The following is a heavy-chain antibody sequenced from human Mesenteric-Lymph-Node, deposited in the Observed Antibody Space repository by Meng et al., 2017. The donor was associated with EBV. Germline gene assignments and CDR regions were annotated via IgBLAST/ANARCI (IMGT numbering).Heavy chain of an antibody. Sequence: QLQLQESGPGLVKPSETLSLTCTVSGGSISSSNSYWGWIRQPPGKGLEWIGTIYYTGSTYYNPSLQSRVTVSMDTSKNQFSLKLSSVTAADTAVYYCARHLSYNTINFDYWGQGTLVTVSS. CDR3: ARHLSYNTINFDY. J-gene: IGHJ4*02. V-gene: IGHV4-39*01. D-gene: IGHD5-24*01. CDR1: GGSISSSNSY. CDR2: IYYTGST.